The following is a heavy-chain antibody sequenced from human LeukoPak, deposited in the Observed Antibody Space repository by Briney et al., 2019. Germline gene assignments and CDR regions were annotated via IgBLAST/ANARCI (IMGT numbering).Heavy chain of an antibody. CDR3: TRDPGIAVVPAGFDY. V-gene: IGHV3-49*03. J-gene: IGHJ4*02. CDR1: GFTFGDYA. Sequence: GGSLRLSCTASGFTFGDYAMSRFRQAPGKGLEWVGFIRIQAYGGTTEYAASVNGRFTISRDDSKSIAYLQMNSLKTEDTAVYYCTRDPGIAVVPAGFDYWGQGTLVTVSS. D-gene: IGHD2-2*01. CDR2: IRIQAYGGTT.